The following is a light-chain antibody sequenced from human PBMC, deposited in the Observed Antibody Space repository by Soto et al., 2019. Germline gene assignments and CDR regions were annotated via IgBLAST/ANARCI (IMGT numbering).Light chain of an antibody. Sequence: QSVLAQPASMSGSPGQSITISRTGSGSDIATFNYVSWYQQYPGKAPKLLIYQVTSRASGVSHRFSGSKSGNTAALTISGLQPEDEAEYYCNSYSSTSFYVFGTGTKVTV. CDR1: GSDIATFNY. V-gene: IGLV2-14*01. CDR3: NSYSSTSFYV. CDR2: QVT. J-gene: IGLJ1*01.